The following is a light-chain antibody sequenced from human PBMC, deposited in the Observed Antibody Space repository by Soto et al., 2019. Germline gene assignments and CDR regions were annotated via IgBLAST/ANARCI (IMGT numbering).Light chain of an antibody. CDR1: QTVSSN. J-gene: IGKJ4*01. CDR3: QQYNNWPLT. CDR2: GAS. Sequence: EIVMTQSPATLSVSPGERATLSCRASQTVSSNLAWYQQKPGQAPRLLIYGASTRATGIPARFSGSGSGTESTLTIISLQSEDFAVYYCQQYNNWPLTFGGGTKVDIK. V-gene: IGKV3-15*01.